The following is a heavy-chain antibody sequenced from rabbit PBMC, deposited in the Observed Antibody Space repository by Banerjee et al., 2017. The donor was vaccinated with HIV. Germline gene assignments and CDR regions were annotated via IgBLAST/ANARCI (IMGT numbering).Heavy chain of an antibody. D-gene: IGHD4-1*01. CDR2: IYAGSSGST. CDR3: ATGDNGWGGGFNL. Sequence: QSLEESGGDLVKPGASLTLTCTASGFSFSSGYDMCWVRQAPGKGLEWIACIYAGSSGSTYYANWAKGRVTISKTSSTTVTLQMTSLTAADTATYFCATGDNGWGGGFNLWGQGTLVTVS. CDR1: GFSFSSGYD. V-gene: IGHV1S40*01. J-gene: IGHJ4*01.